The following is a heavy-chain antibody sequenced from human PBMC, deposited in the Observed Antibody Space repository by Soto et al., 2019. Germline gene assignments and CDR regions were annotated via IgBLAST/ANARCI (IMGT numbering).Heavy chain of an antibody. CDR1: GGSISSNY. V-gene: IGHV4-59*01. Sequence: QVQLQESGPGLVKPSETLSLTCTVSGGSISSNYWSWIRQPPGKGLEWIGYIYYSGSSNYNPSLTSRVTISVDTSKNQFSLKLSSVTAADTAVYYCARENASFLDYWGQGTLVTVSS. J-gene: IGHJ4*02. CDR2: IYYSGSS. D-gene: IGHD1-1*01. CDR3: ARENASFLDY.